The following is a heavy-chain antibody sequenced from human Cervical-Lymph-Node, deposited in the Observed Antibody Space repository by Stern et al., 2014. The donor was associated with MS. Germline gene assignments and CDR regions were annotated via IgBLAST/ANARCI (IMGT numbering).Heavy chain of an antibody. CDR3: AITDSAWDNPFHFYGMDV. D-gene: IGHD6-19*01. V-gene: IGHV1-69*01. CDR1: GGTLNRNA. J-gene: IGHJ6*02. Sequence: QVQLVQSGAEVKKPGSSVKISCKASGGTLNRNAFSWVRQAPGQGLEWMGGIIPISGKTAYAQKFQARVTLTADESTGTAYMSEDTAVFHCAITDSAWDNPFHFYGMDVWGQGTTVTVSS. CDR2: IIPISGKT.